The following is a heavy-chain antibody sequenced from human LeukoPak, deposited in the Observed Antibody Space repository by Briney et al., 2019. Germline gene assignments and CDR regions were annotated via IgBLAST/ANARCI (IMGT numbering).Heavy chain of an antibody. J-gene: IGHJ4*02. CDR3: ARSPSYYDFWSGYYGFDY. CDR2: INPNSGGT. Sequence: ASAKVSCKASGYTFTGYYMRWVRQAPGQGLEWMGWINPNSGGTNYAQKFQGRVTMTRDTSISTAYMELSRLRSDDTAVYYCARSPSYYDFWSGYYGFDYWGQGTLVTVSS. CDR1: GYTFTGYY. D-gene: IGHD3-3*01. V-gene: IGHV1-2*02.